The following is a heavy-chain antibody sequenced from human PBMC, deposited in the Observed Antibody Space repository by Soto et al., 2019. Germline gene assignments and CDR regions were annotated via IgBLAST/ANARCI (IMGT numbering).Heavy chain of an antibody. Sequence: QLQLQESGPGLVKPSETLSLTCTVSGGSISSSSYYWGWIRQPPGKGLEWIGSIYYSGSTYYNPSLKSRVTISVDTSKNQFSLKLSSVTAADTAVYYCARQNGGATHYYYYGMDVWGQGTTVTFSS. CDR1: GGSISSSSYY. D-gene: IGHD1-26*01. CDR3: ARQNGGATHYYYYGMDV. CDR2: IYYSGST. V-gene: IGHV4-39*01. J-gene: IGHJ6*02.